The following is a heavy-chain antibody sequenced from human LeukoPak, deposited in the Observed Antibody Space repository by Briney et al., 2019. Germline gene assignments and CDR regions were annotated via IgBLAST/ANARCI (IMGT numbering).Heavy chain of an antibody. V-gene: IGHV3-23*01. CDR3: AKSGSGNYYDRFDY. Sequence: GGSLRLSCAASGFTFSSYVISWVRQAPGKGLEWVSVISGGGGSTYYADSVKGRFTISSDSSKNTLYLQMNSLRAEDTAVYYCAKSGSGNYYDRFDYWGQGTLITVSS. CDR1: GFTFSSYV. J-gene: IGHJ4*02. CDR2: ISGGGGST. D-gene: IGHD3-10*01.